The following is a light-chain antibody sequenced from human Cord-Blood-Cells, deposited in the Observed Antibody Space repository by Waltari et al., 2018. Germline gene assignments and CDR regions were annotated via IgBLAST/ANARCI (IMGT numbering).Light chain of an antibody. J-gene: IGLJ1*01. Sequence: QSALTQPASVSGSPGQSITISCTGTRSDVGGYNYVSWYQQHPGKAPKLLIYDVSNRPSGVSNRFSGSKSSNTASLTISGLQAEDEADYYCSSYTSSSTPYVFGTGTKVTVL. CDR1: RSDVGGYNY. V-gene: IGLV2-14*03. CDR2: DVS. CDR3: SSYTSSSTPYV.